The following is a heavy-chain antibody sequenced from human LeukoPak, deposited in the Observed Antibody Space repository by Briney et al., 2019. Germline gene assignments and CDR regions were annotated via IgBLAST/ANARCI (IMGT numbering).Heavy chain of an antibody. CDR3: ARAFFGVVTGDY. V-gene: IGHV1-69*04. CDR2: IIPILGIA. Sequence: SVKVSCKASGGTFSSYAISWVRQAPGQGLEWMGRIIPILGIANYAQKFKGRVTITADKSTSTAYMELSSPRSEDTAVYYCARAFFGVVTGDYWGQGTLVTVSS. CDR1: GGTFSSYA. J-gene: IGHJ4*02. D-gene: IGHD3-3*01.